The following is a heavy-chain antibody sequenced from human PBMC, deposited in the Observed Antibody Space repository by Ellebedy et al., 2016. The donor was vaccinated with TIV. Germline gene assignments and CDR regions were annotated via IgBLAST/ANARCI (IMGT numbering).Heavy chain of an antibody. CDR1: GSTFSFYN. CDR2: ISSSGSYM. D-gene: IGHD6-13*01. CDR3: ARSGFSSSWDDAFDV. V-gene: IGHV3-21*01. J-gene: IGHJ3*01. Sequence: GESLKISXAASGSTFSFYNMNWVRQAPGKGLEWVSSISSSGSYMFYADSVKGRFTVSRDNAKNSLYLEMISLRAEDTAVYYCARSGFSSSWDDAFDVWGQGTMVTVSS.